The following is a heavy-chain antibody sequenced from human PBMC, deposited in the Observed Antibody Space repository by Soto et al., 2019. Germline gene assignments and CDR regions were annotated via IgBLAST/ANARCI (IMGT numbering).Heavy chain of an antibody. D-gene: IGHD3-3*01. J-gene: IGHJ6*02. CDR3: ARHGADYDFWSGYPHYYGMDV. V-gene: IGHV5-10-1*01. CDR2: IDPSDSYT. Sequence: LKISCKGSGYSFTSYWISWVRQMPGKGLEWMGRIDPSDSYTNYSPSFQGHVAISADKSISTAYLQWSSLKASDTAMYYCARHGADYDFWSGYPHYYGMDVWGQGTTVTVSS. CDR1: GYSFTSYW.